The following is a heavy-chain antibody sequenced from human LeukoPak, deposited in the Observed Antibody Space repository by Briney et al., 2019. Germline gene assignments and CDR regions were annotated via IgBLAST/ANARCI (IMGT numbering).Heavy chain of an antibody. D-gene: IGHD2-21*02. CDR3: ARWTTCGGDCHILDY. CDR1: GGSISSSNW. J-gene: IGHJ4*02. CDR2: IYHSGST. V-gene: IGHV4-4*02. Sequence: SETLSLTCAVSGGSISSSNWWSWVRQPPGKGLEWIGEIYHSGSTNFNPSLKSRVTISVDKSKNQFSLKLSSVTAADTAVYYCARWTTCGGDCHILDYWGQGILVTVSS.